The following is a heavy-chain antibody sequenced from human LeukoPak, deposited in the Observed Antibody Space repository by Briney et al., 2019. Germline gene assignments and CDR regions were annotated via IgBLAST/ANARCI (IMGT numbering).Heavy chain of an antibody. V-gene: IGHV3-74*01. D-gene: IGHD3-10*01. CDR2: INSDGSST. CDR1: GFTFSRYW. Sequence: GGSLRLSCAASGFTFSRYWMHWVRQAPGKGLVWVSRINSDGSSTNYADSVRGRFTISRDNAKNTLYLQLNSLRAEDTALYYCARGPPMVLYFDYWGQGTLVTVSS. CDR3: ARGPPMVLYFDY. J-gene: IGHJ4*02.